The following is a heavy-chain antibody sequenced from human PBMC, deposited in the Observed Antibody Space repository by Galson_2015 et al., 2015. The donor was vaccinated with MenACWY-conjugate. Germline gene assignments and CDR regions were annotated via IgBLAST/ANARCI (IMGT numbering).Heavy chain of an antibody. V-gene: IGHV4-4*02. J-gene: IGHJ4*02. CDR2: IYHSGST. CDR3: ARRGPGSDFWSGYYSFDY. Sequence: SETLSLTCAVSGGSISSSSWWSWVRQPPGKGLEWIGEIYHSGSTNYNPSLKSRVSISVDKSKNQFSLKLSSVTAADTAVYYCARRGPGSDFWSGYYSFDYWGQGTLVTVSS. D-gene: IGHD3-3*01. CDR1: GGSISSSSW.